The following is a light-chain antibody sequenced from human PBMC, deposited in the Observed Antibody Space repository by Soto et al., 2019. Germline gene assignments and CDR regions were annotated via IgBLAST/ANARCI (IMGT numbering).Light chain of an antibody. CDR3: QQYNSYSYT. V-gene: IGKV1-5*01. CDR2: DAS. J-gene: IGKJ2*01. CDR1: QSITNW. Sequence: DSQMIQSPSTRSASVGDRVTITCRASQSITNWLAWYQQKPGKAPKLLIYDASSLESGVPSRFSGSGSGTEFTLTISSLQPDDFATYYCQQYNSYSYTFGQGTKVDIK.